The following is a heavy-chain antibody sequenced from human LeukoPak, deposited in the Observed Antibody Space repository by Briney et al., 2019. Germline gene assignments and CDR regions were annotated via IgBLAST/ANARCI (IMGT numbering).Heavy chain of an antibody. Sequence: ASVKVSCKASGYTFTSYGISWVRQAPGQGLEWMGWISAYNGNTNYAQKLQGRVTMTTDTSTSTAYMELRSLRSDDTAVYYCAKESVVPAAIGAFDIWGQGTMVTVSS. CDR3: AKESVVPAAIGAFDI. V-gene: IGHV1-18*01. D-gene: IGHD2-2*01. CDR1: GYTFTSYG. J-gene: IGHJ3*02. CDR2: ISAYNGNT.